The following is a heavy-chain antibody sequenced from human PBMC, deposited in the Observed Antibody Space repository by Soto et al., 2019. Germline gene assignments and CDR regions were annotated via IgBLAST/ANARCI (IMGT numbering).Heavy chain of an antibody. CDR3: GRQAVYLHVLDI. CDR1: GGYSISYY. Sequence: LVTLSDTSTVSGGYSISYYWSWIRQPPGKGLEWIGYIYYSGSTNYNPSLKSRVTISVDTSKNQFSLQLSSVTAADTSVYYCGRQAVYLHVLDIWVHGTMVLVSS. V-gene: IGHV4-59*01. D-gene: IGHD2-2*02. CDR2: IYYSGST. J-gene: IGHJ3*02.